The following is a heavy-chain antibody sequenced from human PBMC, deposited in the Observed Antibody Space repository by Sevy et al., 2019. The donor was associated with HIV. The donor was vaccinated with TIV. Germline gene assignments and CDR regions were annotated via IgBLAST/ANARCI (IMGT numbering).Heavy chain of an antibody. Sequence: QLGGSLRLSCAASGFTFNSHGMHWVRQAPGKGLEWVAFIRHYDGSDTDYADSVKGRFTISRVNSKNTLYLQMNSLRDEDTAVYYCAKSTGGSCSGGSCYRDHMDVWGKGTTVTVSS. D-gene: IGHD2-15*01. CDR2: IRHYDGSDT. CDR1: GFTFNSHG. J-gene: IGHJ6*03. V-gene: IGHV3-30*02. CDR3: AKSTGGSCSGGSCYRDHMDV.